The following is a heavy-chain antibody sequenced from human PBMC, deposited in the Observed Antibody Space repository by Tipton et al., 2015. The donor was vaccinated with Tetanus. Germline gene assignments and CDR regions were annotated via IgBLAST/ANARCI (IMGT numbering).Heavy chain of an antibody. Sequence: QLVQSGGGLVKPGGSLRLSCAASGFTFSSYAMTWVRQPPGKGLEWVSIIYSGDSTYYGDSVKGRFTISRDNSKNTLYLQMNSLRAEDTAVYYCAKVGGPHNWIDPWGQGTLVTVSS. CDR2: IYSGDST. CDR3: AKVGGPHNWIDP. CDR1: GFTFSSYA. V-gene: IGHV3-23*03. J-gene: IGHJ5*02. D-gene: IGHD1-26*01.